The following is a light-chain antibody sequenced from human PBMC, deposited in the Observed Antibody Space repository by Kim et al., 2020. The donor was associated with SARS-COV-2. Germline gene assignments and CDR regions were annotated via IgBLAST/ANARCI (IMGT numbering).Light chain of an antibody. J-gene: IGKJ4*01. CDR3: QQYDIYPLT. V-gene: IGKV1-5*03. CDR2: KAS. CDR1: QSIKSW. Sequence: AAVGDRGTITCRASQSIKSWLAWNQQKPGKATNLLIYKASSVESGVPSRFSGSGSGTEFTLTISSLQSDDFATYYCQQYDIYPLTFGGGTKVDIK.